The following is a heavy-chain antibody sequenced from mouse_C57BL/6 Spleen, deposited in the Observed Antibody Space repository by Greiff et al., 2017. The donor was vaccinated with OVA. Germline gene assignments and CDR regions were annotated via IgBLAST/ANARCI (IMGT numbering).Heavy chain of an antibody. J-gene: IGHJ3*01. CDR2: IRLKSDNYAT. CDR1: GFTFSNYW. V-gene: IGHV6-3*01. CDR3: TRDYAWFAY. Sequence: EVKLQESGGGLVQPGGSMKLSCVASGFTFSNYWMNWVRQSPEKGLEWVAQIRLKSDNYATHYAESVKGRFTISRDDSKSSVYLQMNNLRAEDTGIYYCTRDYAWFAYWGQGTLVTVSA. D-gene: IGHD2-4*01.